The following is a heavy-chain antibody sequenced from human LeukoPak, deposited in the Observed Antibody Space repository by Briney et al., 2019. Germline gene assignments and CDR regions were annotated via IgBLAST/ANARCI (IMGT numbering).Heavy chain of an antibody. CDR3: ARRQSQYCTNGVCLMDY. D-gene: IGHD2-8*01. Sequence: GGSLRLSCAASGFTFSSYAMSWVRQAPGKGLEWVSAISGSGGSTYYADSVKGRFTISRDNSKNTLYLQMNSLRAEDTAVYYCARRQSQYCTNGVCLMDYWGQGTLVTVSS. V-gene: IGHV3-23*01. CDR1: GFTFSSYA. J-gene: IGHJ4*02. CDR2: ISGSGGST.